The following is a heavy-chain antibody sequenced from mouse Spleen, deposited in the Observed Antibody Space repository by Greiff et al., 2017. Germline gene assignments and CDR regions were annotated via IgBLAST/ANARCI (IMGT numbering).Heavy chain of an antibody. CDR1: GFTFSDYG. Sequence: EVKLVESGGGLVKPGGSLKLSCAASGFTFSDYGMHWVRQAPEKGLEWVAYISSGSSTIYYADTVKGRFTISRDNAKNTLFLQMTSLRSEDTAMYYCATYGYDREYYFDYWGQGTTLTVSS. CDR2: ISSGSSTI. CDR3: ATYGYDREYYFDY. V-gene: IGHV5-17*01. D-gene: IGHD2-2*01. J-gene: IGHJ2*01.